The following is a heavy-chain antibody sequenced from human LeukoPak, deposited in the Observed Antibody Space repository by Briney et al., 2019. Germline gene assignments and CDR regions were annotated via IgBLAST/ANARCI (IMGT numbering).Heavy chain of an antibody. V-gene: IGHV3-7*01. Sequence: GGSLRLSCEASGFTFSRHWLTWVRQAPGKGLEWVGNIDGAGGEKHYVDSVKGRFTISRDNAKNSLYLQMNSLRAEDTAVYYCAELGITMIGGVWGKGTTVTISS. CDR2: IDGAGGEK. CDR3: AELGITMIGGV. J-gene: IGHJ6*04. CDR1: GFTFSRHW. D-gene: IGHD3-10*02.